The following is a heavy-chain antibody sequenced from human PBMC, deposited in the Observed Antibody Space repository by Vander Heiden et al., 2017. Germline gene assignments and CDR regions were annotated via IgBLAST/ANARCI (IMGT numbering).Heavy chain of an antibody. V-gene: IGHV4-34*01. CDR1: GGSFSGYY. D-gene: IGHD2-15*01. Sequence: QVQLQQWGAGLLKPSETLSLTCAVYGGSFSGYYWSWIRQPPGKGLEWIGEINHRGSTNDNPSLKSRVTISGDTSKNQLSMKMRSVTAADTAVDDCARGKVVAAYWGQGTMVTVYS. CDR3: ARGKVVAAY. CDR2: INHRGST. J-gene: IGHJ4*02.